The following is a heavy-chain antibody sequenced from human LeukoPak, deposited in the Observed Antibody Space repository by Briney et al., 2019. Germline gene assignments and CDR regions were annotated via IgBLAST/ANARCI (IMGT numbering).Heavy chain of an antibody. V-gene: IGHV4-59*01. Sequence: PESLSLTPTVSGGSLSSYYWSWIRHPPREGGGRIGDIYFSVSTQYTPSLKSRVTPSVDTSKNKFSLKLSSVSAAATALYYSARYTPLGYCISTSCQGGAFDIWGQGTMVTVSS. CDR2: IYFSVST. CDR3: ARYTPLGYCISTSCQGGAFDI. CDR1: GGSLSSYY. J-gene: IGHJ3*02. D-gene: IGHD2-2*01.